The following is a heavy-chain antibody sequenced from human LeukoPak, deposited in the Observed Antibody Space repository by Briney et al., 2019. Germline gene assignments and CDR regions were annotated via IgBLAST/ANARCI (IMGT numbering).Heavy chain of an antibody. V-gene: IGHV3-23*01. Sequence: GGSLRLSCAASGFTFSSNVMNWVRQAPGKGLEWVSSISGSASSTYYADSVKGRFTISRDNSKNTLYLEMNSLNAEDTAVYHCARRGGTYGWGDFDYWGQGTLVTVPS. CDR2: ISGSASST. J-gene: IGHJ4*02. D-gene: IGHD6-19*01. CDR3: ARRGGTYGWGDFDY. CDR1: GFTFSSNV.